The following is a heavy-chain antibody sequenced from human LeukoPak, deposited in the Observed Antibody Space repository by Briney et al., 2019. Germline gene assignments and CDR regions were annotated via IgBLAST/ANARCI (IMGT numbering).Heavy chain of an antibody. V-gene: IGHV1-8*01. Sequence: ASVKVSCKASAYTFTSYDIIWVRQATGQGLEWVGWMNPNSGITAYAQKFQGRITMTRDTSISTAYMELSSLRSEDTAVYYCARNFEGLGYWGQGTLVTVSS. CDR2: MNPNSGIT. J-gene: IGHJ4*02. D-gene: IGHD3-9*01. CDR3: ARNFEGLGY. CDR1: AYTFTSYD.